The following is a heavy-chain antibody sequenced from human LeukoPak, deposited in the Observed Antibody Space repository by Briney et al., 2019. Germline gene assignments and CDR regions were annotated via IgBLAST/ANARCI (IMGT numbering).Heavy chain of an antibody. CDR1: GYTFTNYD. V-gene: IGHV1-8*03. CDR3: GREGIFY. Sequence: ASVKVSCKASGYTFTNYDINWVRQATGQGLEWMGYMTPNSGNTGYAQKFQGRVTITKDTSISTAYMELYSLRSEETAVYYCGREGIFYWGQGNLVTVSS. J-gene: IGHJ4*02. CDR2: MTPNSGNT. D-gene: IGHD3-9*01.